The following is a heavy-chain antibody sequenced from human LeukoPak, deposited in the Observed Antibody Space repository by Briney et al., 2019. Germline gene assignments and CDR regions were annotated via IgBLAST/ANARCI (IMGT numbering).Heavy chain of an antibody. Sequence: ASVKVSCKASGYTFASFGVSWVRQAPGQGLEWMAWISVYNGNTNIAQQFQGRVTVTTDTSTNTAYMELRSLRSDDTAVYYCARDIVVVVGSFYYGMDVWGQGTTVTVSS. CDR3: ARDIVVVVGSFYYGMDV. V-gene: IGHV1-18*01. J-gene: IGHJ6*02. CDR1: GYTFASFG. D-gene: IGHD2-15*01. CDR2: ISVYNGNT.